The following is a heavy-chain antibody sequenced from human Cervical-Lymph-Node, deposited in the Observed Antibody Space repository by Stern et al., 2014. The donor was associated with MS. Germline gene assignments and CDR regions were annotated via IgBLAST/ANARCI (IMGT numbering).Heavy chain of an antibody. CDR2: IDWDDDK. CDR3: ARYSSVPSTGFDY. D-gene: IGHD4-17*01. V-gene: IGHV2-70*01. J-gene: IGHJ4*02. CDR1: GFSLSTSGMC. Sequence: QVTLKESGPALVKPTQTLTLTCTFSGFSLSTSGMCVSWLRQPPGKALEWLALIDWDDDKYFTTSLKTRLSISKDTSKNQVVLTMTNMDPVDTATYYCARYSSVPSTGFDYWGQGTLVTVSS.